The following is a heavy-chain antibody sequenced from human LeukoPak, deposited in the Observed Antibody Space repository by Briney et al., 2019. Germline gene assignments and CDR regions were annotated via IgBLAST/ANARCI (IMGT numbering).Heavy chain of an antibody. V-gene: IGHV3-23*01. CDR3: ARDPGVVAFHYFDF. D-gene: IGHD3-3*01. CDR2: IGGLGGST. CDR1: GFTFSAHA. J-gene: IGHJ4*02. Sequence: PGGSLRLSCAASGFTFSAHAMAWVRQAPGKGLEWVSGIGGLGGSTYYAGFVKGRFTISRDNSENTLYLEMNSLRADDTAVYYCARDPGVVAFHYFDFWGQGALVTVSS.